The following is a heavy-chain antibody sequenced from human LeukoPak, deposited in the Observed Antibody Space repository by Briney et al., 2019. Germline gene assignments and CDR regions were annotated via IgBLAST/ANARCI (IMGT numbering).Heavy chain of an antibody. Sequence: GGSLRLSCAASGFTFSTYAMSWVRQAPGKGLEWVSAISGGGGNTYYAGSVEGRFSISRDNSKTTLYLQMNSLRAEDTAVYYCASMYFSQYLQHWGQGTLVTVSS. CDR3: ASMYFSQYLQH. D-gene: IGHD2-8*01. V-gene: IGHV3-23*01. J-gene: IGHJ1*01. CDR2: ISGGGGNT. CDR1: GFTFSTYA.